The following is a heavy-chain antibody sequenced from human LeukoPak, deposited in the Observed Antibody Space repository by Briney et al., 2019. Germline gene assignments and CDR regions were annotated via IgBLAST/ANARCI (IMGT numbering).Heavy chain of an antibody. V-gene: IGHV4-39*01. CDR3: ARLYSGSYDDAFDI. D-gene: IGHD1-26*01. J-gene: IGHJ3*02. CDR1: GGSISSSSYY. CDR2: IYYSGST. Sequence: PSETLSLTCTVSGGSISSSSYYWGWLRQPPGKGLEWIGSIYYSGSTYYNPSLKSRVTISVDTSKNPFSLKLSSVTAADTAVYYCARLYSGSYDDAFDIWGQGTMVTVSS.